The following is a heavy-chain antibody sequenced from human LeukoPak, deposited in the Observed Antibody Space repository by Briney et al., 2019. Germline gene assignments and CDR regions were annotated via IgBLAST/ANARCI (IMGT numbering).Heavy chain of an antibody. Sequence: PGGSLRLSCAASGFTLSDFWMSWVRQAPGKGLEWVANIDQDGSDKNYVGSVKGRFTISRDDAKNSLFLQMNSLRAEDTAVYYCARVVVAVFYYYGMDVWGQGTTVTVSS. D-gene: IGHD2-15*01. CDR1: GFTLSDFW. J-gene: IGHJ6*02. V-gene: IGHV3-7*01. CDR2: IDQDGSDK. CDR3: ARVVVAVFYYYGMDV.